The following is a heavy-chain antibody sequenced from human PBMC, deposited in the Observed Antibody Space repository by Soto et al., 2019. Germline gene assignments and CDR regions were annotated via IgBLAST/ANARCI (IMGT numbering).Heavy chain of an antibody. V-gene: IGHV3-9*01. CDR2: ISWNSGSI. CDR1: GFTFDDYA. J-gene: IGHJ3*02. CDR3: AKDIGGIAVAATGADAFDI. Sequence: EVQLVESGGGLVQPGRSLRLSCAASGFTFDDYAMHWVRQAPGKGLEWVSGISWNSGSIGYADSVEGRFTISRDNAKNSLYLQMNSLRAEDTALYYCAKDIGGIAVAATGADAFDIWGQGTMVTVSS. D-gene: IGHD6-19*01.